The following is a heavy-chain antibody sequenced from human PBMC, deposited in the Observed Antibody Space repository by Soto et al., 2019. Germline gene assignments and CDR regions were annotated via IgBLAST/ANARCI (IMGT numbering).Heavy chain of an antibody. CDR1: GYTFSRYA. J-gene: IGHJ5*02. CDR2: IPTGDGDT. V-gene: IGHV1-3*04. D-gene: IGHD2-21*02. Sequence: QVQLVQSGAEVKKPGASVKLSCKTSGYTFSRYAVQWVRQAPGQTFEWMGWIPTGDGDTKYSQKFRGRLTITRDTSTTTTYMELSNLRAEDTAMYYCARVPRYTSDVVQVPAVMFDDWFVPWGQGTLVTVSS. CDR3: ARVPRYTSDVVQVPAVMFDDWFVP.